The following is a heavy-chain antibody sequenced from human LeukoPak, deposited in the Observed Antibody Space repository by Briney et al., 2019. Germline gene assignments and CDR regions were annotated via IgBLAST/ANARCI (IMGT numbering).Heavy chain of an antibody. V-gene: IGHV1-46*01. Sequence: ASVKVSCKASGYTFTSYYMHWVRQAPGQGLEWMGIINPSGGSTSYAQKFQGRVTMTRDMSTSTVYMELSSLRSEDTAVYCCARDGARIAARPDWFDPWGQGTLVTVSS. D-gene: IGHD6-6*01. J-gene: IGHJ5*02. CDR1: GYTFTSYY. CDR2: INPSGGST. CDR3: ARDGARIAARPDWFDP.